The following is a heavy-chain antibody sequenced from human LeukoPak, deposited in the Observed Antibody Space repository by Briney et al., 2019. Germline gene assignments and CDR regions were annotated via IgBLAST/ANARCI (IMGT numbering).Heavy chain of an antibody. CDR2: IIPIFGTA. CDR1: GGTFSSYA. CDR3: ARGLEDFWSGYWYG. D-gene: IGHD3-3*01. J-gene: IGHJ4*02. V-gene: IGHV1-69*05. Sequence: SVNVSCKASGGTFSSYAISWVRQAPGQGREWMGGIIPIFGTANYAQKFQGRVTITTDESTSTAYMELSSLRSEDTAVYYCARGLEDFWSGYWYGWGQGTLVTVSS.